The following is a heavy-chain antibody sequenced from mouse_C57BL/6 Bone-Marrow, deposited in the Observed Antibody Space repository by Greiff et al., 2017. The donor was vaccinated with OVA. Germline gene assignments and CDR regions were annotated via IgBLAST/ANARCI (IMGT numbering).Heavy chain of an antibody. V-gene: IGHV1-39*01. CDR3: ARSADYGPFGD. CDR1: GYSFTDYN. J-gene: IGHJ2*01. CDR2: INPNYGTT. D-gene: IGHD2-4*01. Sequence: EVKVVESGPELVKPGASVKISCKASGYSFTDYNMNWVKQSNGKSLEWIGVINPNYGTTSYNQKFKGKATLTVDQSSSTAYMQLNSLTSEDSAVYYCARSADYGPFGDWGQGTTLTVSS.